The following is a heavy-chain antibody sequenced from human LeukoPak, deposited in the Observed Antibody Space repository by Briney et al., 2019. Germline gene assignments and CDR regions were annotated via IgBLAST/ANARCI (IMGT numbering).Heavy chain of an antibody. CDR3: ARDDISDGMDV. D-gene: IGHD3-22*01. V-gene: IGHV3-74*01. Sequence: GGSLRLSCAASGFTFSSYWMHWVRQAPGKGLVWVSRISSDGSSTSYADSVKGRFTISRDNAKNTLFLQMNSLRAEDTAVYYCARDDISDGMDVWGQGTTVTVSS. J-gene: IGHJ6*02. CDR2: ISSDGSST. CDR1: GFTFSSYW.